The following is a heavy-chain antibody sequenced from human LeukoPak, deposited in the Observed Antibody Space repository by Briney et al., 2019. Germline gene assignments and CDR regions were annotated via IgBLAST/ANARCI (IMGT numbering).Heavy chain of an antibody. Sequence: GGSLRLSCAASGFTFSSYAMSWVRQAPGKGLEWVSAISGSGGSTYYADSVKGRFTISRDNSKNTLYLQMNSLRAEDTAVYYCAKDPHSGGYGGYYYMDVWGKGTTVTVSS. CDR1: GFTFSSYA. CDR2: ISGSGGST. CDR3: AKDPHSGGYGGYYYMDV. D-gene: IGHD3-22*01. J-gene: IGHJ6*03. V-gene: IGHV3-23*01.